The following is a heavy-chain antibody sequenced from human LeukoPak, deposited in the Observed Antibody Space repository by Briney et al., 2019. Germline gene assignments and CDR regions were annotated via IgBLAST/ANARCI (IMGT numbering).Heavy chain of an antibody. CDR2: ISYDGSNK. V-gene: IGHV3-30*03. J-gene: IGHJ6*02. CDR3: AIEIWAQLYYYYYGMDV. Sequence: PGRSLRLSCAASGFTFSSYGMHWVRQAPGKGLEWVAVISYDGSNKYYADSVKGRFTISRDNSKNPLYLQMNSLRAEDTAVYYCAIEIWAQLYYYYYGMDVWGQGTTVTVSS. CDR1: GFTFSSYG. D-gene: IGHD2-2*01.